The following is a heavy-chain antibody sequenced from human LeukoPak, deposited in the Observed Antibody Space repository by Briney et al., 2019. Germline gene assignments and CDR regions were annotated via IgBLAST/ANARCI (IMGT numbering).Heavy chain of an antibody. Sequence: SQTLSLTCTVSGGSISSADYYWSWIRQPPGKGLEWIGYIYHSGSTYYNPPLKSRVTMSVDTSKNQFSLKLSSVTAADTAIYYCGKTDIYFNPIDYWGPGSLVTVSS. J-gene: IGHJ4*02. D-gene: IGHD3-9*01. V-gene: IGHV4-30-4*01. CDR2: IYHSGST. CDR3: GKTDIYFNPIDY. CDR1: GGSISSADYY.